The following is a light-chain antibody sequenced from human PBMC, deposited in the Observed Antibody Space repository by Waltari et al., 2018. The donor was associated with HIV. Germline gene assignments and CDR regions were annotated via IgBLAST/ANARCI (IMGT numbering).Light chain of an antibody. CDR2: EVT. Sequence: QSALTQPASVSGSPGQSISISCTGPISDVGSYDYVSWYQQHPGKAPKLMIYEVTNRASGISNRFSGSKSGNTASLTISGLQAEDEADYFCSSYTKTNTLVFGTGTKFTVL. CDR1: ISDVGSYDY. CDR3: SSYTKTNTLV. V-gene: IGLV2-14*01. J-gene: IGLJ1*01.